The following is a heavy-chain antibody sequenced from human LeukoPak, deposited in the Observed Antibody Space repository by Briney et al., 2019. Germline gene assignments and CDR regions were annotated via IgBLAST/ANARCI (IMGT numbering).Heavy chain of an antibody. CDR3: TTHSVTVTGTHF. Sequence: TPGGSLRLSCVASGFTLTNAWMTWVRQSPGMGLEWVGRIKSNTNGGTSDYAAPVKGRFTISRDDSKNTLYLQMNSLKPEDTAMYYCTTHSVTVTGTHFWGQGALVTVSS. CDR2: IKSNTNGGTS. J-gene: IGHJ4*01. D-gene: IGHD6-19*01. CDR1: GFTLTNAW. V-gene: IGHV3-15*07.